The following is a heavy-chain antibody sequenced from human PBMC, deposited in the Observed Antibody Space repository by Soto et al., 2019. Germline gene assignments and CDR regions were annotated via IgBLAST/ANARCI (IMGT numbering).Heavy chain of an antibody. D-gene: IGHD2-2*02. J-gene: IGHJ6*02. CDR2: IYTSGST. Sequence: XTLSLACTVSGGSLSSYYRSWIRQPAGKGLEWIGRIYTSGSTNYNPSLKSRVTMSVDTSKNQFSLKLSSVTAADTAVYYCARDQGDCSSTSCYRTYGMDVWGQGTTVTVSS. CDR3: ARDQGDCSSTSCYRTYGMDV. V-gene: IGHV4-4*07. CDR1: GGSLSSYY.